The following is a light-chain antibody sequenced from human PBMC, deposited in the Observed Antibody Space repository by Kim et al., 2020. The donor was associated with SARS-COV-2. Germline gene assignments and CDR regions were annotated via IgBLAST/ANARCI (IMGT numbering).Light chain of an antibody. V-gene: IGLV2-11*01. Sequence: SGSPGQSVTIACSDVGPYDFVSWYQQHPGKAPKFMIYRVTQRPSGVPDRFSGSRSGNTASLTISGLQAEDEADYYCCSYTGTYTWVFGGGTQLTVL. CDR2: RVT. J-gene: IGLJ3*02. CDR3: CSYTGTYTWV. CDR1: DVGPYDF.